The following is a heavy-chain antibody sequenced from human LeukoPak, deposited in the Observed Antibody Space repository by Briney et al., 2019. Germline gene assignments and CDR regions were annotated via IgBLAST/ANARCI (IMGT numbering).Heavy chain of an antibody. J-gene: IGHJ4*02. D-gene: IGHD3-10*01. CDR2: IYHTGST. CDR1: GGSVSDYY. CDR3: ARGLVGSGSYYPSYFDY. V-gene: IGHV4-59*02. Sequence: SETLSLTCTISGGSVSDYYWSWIRQSPGKGLEWIGYIYHTGSTSYSPSLKSRVTISADTSQNQFSLKLSSVTAADTAVYYCARGLVGSGSYYPSYFDYWGQGTLVTVSS.